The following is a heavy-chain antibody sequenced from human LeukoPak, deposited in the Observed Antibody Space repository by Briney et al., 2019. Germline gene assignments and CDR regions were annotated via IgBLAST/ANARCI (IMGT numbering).Heavy chain of an antibody. J-gene: IGHJ4*02. CDR2: TYYRSEWHN. Sequence: SQTLSLTCAISGDSVSRDGAAWTWIRQSPSRGLEWLGRTYYRSEWHNEYAVSVRGRMAISPDTSKNQFSLHLSSVTPEDTAVYFCARDTLAAADSWGQGALVTVSS. D-gene: IGHD6-25*01. CDR3: ARDTLAAADS. CDR1: GDSVSRDGAA. V-gene: IGHV6-1*01.